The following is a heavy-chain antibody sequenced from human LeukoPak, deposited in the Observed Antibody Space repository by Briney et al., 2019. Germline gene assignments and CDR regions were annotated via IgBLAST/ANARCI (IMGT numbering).Heavy chain of an antibody. CDR2: ISYDGSNK. V-gene: IGHV3-30*18. CDR3: AKETTVTVPQDY. CDR1: GFTFSSYG. Sequence: PGGSLRLSCAASGFTFSSYGMHWVRQAPGKGLEWVAVISYDGSNKYYADSVKGRFTISRDNSKNTLYLQMNSLRAEDTAVYYCAKETTVTVPQDYWGQGTLVTVSS. D-gene: IGHD4-17*01. J-gene: IGHJ4*02.